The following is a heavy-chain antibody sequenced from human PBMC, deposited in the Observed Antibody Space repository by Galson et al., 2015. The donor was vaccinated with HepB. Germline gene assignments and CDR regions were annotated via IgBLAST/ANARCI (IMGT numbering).Heavy chain of an antibody. CDR2: IYSSGTT. D-gene: IGHD6-13*01. J-gene: IGHJ4*02. CDR3: ARGFGSHWYYFDY. Sequence: LSLTCTVSGGSISDYYWSWIRQPPGKGLEWIGYIYSSGTTKYNPSLNSRVATSVDMSKNQFSLKLRSVTAADTAVYYCARGFGSHWYYFDYWGQGTLVTVSS. V-gene: IGHV4-59*01. CDR1: GGSISDYY.